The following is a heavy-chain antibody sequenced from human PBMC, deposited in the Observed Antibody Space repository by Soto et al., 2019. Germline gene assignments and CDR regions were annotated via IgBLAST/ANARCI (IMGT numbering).Heavy chain of an antibody. D-gene: IGHD3-3*02. V-gene: IGHV1-69*01. CDR2: NIPIYGTP. CDR3: ATRDTDYSFSDPHYGMDV. Sequence: QVRLVQSGAEVKKPGSSVKVSCRASGGIHNTFVVMWVRQAPGQGLEWVGGNIPIYGTPKSAQRFQGRLTLTADESTSTAFMELRRLRSEDTAVYYCATRDTDYSFSDPHYGMDVWGQGTTLIVSS. J-gene: IGHJ6*02. CDR1: GGIHNTFV.